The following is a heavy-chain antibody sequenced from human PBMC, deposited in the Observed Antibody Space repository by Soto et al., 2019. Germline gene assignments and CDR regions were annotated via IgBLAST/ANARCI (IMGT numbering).Heavy chain of an antibody. CDR2: IYYSGST. V-gene: IGHV4-59*01. J-gene: IGHJ3*02. CDR3: ALATIEGGGAFDI. CDR1: GGSISSYY. D-gene: IGHD5-12*01. Sequence: SETLSLTCTVSGGSISSYYWSWIRQPPGKGLGWIGYIYYSGSTNYNPSLKSRVTISVDTSKNQFSLKLSSVTAADTAVYYCALATIEGGGAFDIWGQGTMVTV.